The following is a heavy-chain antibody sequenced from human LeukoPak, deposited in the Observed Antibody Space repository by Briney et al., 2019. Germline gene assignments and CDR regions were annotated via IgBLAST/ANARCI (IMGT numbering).Heavy chain of an antibody. Sequence: GGSLRLSCAASGFTFSNYFMGWVRQAPGKGLEWVANINKDGSGTSYADSVKGRLTISRDNAKNSLYLQMNSLRAEDTAVYYCARDPDFSAFDIWGQGTLVTVSS. J-gene: IGHJ3*02. V-gene: IGHV3-7*03. CDR2: INKDGSGT. D-gene: IGHD4-11*01. CDR3: ARDPDFSAFDI. CDR1: GFTFSNYF.